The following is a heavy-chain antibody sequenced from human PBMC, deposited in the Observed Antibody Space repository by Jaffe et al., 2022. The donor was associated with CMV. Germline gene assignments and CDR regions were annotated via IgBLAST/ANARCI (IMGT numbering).Heavy chain of an antibody. CDR2: ISWNSGSI. Sequence: EVQLVESGGGLVQPGRSLRLSCAASGFTFDDYAMHWVRQAPGKGLEWVSGISWNSGSIGYADSVKGRFTISRDNAKNSLYLQMNSLRAEDTALYYCAKAPSPAWKLGRFDYWGQGTLVTVSS. D-gene: IGHD7-27*01. V-gene: IGHV3-9*01. CDR1: GFTFDDYA. CDR3: AKAPSPAWKLGRFDY. J-gene: IGHJ4*02.